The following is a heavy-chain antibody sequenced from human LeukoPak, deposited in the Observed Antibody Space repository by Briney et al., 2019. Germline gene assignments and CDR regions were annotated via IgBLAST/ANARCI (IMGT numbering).Heavy chain of an antibody. D-gene: IGHD3-10*01. CDR1: GFTFSSYA. CDR2: ISGSGGST. J-gene: IGHJ4*02. CDR3: AKGGLWGYGSGSYTIDY. Sequence: GGSLRLSCAASGFTFSSYAMSWVRQAPGKGLEWVSAISGSGGSTYYADSVKGRFTISRDNSKNTLYLQMNSLRAEDTAVYYCAKGGLWGYGSGSYTIDYWGQGTLVTVSS. V-gene: IGHV3-23*01.